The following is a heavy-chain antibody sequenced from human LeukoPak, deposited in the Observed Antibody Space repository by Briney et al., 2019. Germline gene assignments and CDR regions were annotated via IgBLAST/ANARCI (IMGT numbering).Heavy chain of an antibody. V-gene: IGHV3-66*01. J-gene: IGHJ4*02. CDR3: ASSVYYGSGSYYNFDY. D-gene: IGHD3-10*01. CDR1: GFTVSSNY. CDR2: IFRGGGT. Sequence: GRSLRLPCAASGFTVSSNYMNWVRQAPGKGLEWVSVIFRGGGTYYPDSVKGRFTISRDNTKNALYLQMNSLRAEDTAVYYCASSVYYGSGSYYNFDYWGQGTLVTVSS.